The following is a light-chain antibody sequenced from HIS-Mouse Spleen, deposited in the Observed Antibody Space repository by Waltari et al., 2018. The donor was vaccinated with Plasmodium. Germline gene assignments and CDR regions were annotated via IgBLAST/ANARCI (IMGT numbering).Light chain of an antibody. J-gene: IGKJ1*01. Sequence: EIVMTQSPATLSVSPGERATLSCRASQSVSSNLAWYQQNPGQAPRHLIYGASTRATGIPARFSGSGSGTEFTLTISSMQSEDFAVYYCQQYNNWPRGTFGQGTKVEIK. V-gene: IGKV3-15*01. CDR2: GAS. CDR3: QQYNNWPRGT. CDR1: QSVSSN.